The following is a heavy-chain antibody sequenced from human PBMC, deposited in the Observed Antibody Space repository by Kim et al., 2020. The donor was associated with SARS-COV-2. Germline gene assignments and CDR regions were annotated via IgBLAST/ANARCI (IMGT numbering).Heavy chain of an antibody. V-gene: IGHV3-33*01. J-gene: IGHJ6*02. Sequence: GGSLRLSCAASGFTFSSYGMHWVRQAPGKGLEWVAVIWYDGSNKYYADSVKGRFTISRDNSKNTLYLQMNSLRAEDTAVYYCAREYSSPYYYGMDVWGQGTTVTVSS. CDR3: AREYSSPYYYGMDV. CDR1: GFTFSSYG. CDR2: IWYDGSNK. D-gene: IGHD6-13*01.